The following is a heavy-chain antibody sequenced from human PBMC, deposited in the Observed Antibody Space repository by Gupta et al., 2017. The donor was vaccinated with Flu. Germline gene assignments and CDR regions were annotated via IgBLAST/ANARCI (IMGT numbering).Heavy chain of an antibody. Sequence: EVQLVESGGGLVQPGRSLRLSCAASGFTFDDYAMHWVRQAPGKGLEWVSGISWNSDTIGDADSVKGRFTISRDNAKNTPHLQMDSRRIEDTALYYCAKTPHRQLLWTYYYGMDVWGQGTKVTVSS. D-gene: IGHD2-21*01. V-gene: IGHV3-9*01. CDR1: GFTFDDYA. J-gene: IGHJ6*02. CDR2: ISWNSDTI. CDR3: AKTPHRQLLWTYYYGMDV.